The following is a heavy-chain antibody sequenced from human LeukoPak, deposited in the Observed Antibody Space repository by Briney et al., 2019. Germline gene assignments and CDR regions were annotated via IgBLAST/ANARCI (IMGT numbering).Heavy chain of an antibody. J-gene: IGHJ3*02. CDR2: ISYDGSNK. CDR1: GFTFSSYG. CDR3: ARGSVYLGSSIDI. D-gene: IGHD3-10*01. V-gene: IGHV3-30*03. Sequence: PGRSLRLSCAASGFTFSSYGMHWVRQAPGKGLEWVAVISYDGSNKYYADSVKGRFTISRDNSKNTLYLQMNRLRAEDTAVYYCARGSVYLGSSIDIWGQGTMVTVSS.